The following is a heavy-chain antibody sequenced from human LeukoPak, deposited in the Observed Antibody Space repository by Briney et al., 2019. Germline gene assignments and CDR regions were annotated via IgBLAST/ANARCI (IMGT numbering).Heavy chain of an antibody. CDR2: IWYDGSNR. Sequence: GRSLRLSCAASGFTFSGYGMHWVRQAPGKGLEWVALIWYDGSNRYYSDSVKGRFTISRDNSKNTLYLQMNSLRAEDTAVYYCAKDSYYYDSSGYHYPQYFFDYWGQGAMVTVSS. D-gene: IGHD3-22*01. CDR1: GFTFSGYG. CDR3: AKDSYYYDSSGYHYPQYFFDY. V-gene: IGHV3-33*06. J-gene: IGHJ4*02.